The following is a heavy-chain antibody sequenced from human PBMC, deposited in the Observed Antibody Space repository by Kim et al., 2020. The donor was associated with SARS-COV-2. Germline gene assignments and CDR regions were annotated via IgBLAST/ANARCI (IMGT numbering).Heavy chain of an antibody. V-gene: IGHV1-46*01. Sequence: QKVPGRGTMTRDTSTSTVYMGLSSLRSEDTAVYYCARDIVVVPAAMGLDYWGQGTLVTVSS. CDR3: ARDIVVVPAAMGLDY. D-gene: IGHD2-2*01. J-gene: IGHJ4*02.